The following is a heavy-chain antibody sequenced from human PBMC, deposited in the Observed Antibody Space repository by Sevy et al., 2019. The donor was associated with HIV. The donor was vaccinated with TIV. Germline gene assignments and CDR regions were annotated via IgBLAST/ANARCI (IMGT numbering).Heavy chain of an antibody. CDR3: ARDLVLMVYAMDNWFDP. CDR2: INSDGSST. CDR1: GFTFSSYW. Sequence: GGSLRLSCAASGFTFSSYWMHWVRQAPGKGLVWVSRINSDGSSTSYADSVKGRFTISRDNAKNTLYLQMNSLRAEDTVVYYCARDLVLMVYAMDNWFDPWGQGTLVTVSS. V-gene: IGHV3-74*01. D-gene: IGHD2-8*01. J-gene: IGHJ5*02.